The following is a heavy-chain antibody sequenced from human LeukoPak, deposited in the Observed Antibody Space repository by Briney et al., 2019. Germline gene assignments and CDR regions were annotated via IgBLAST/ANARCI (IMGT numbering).Heavy chain of an antibody. J-gene: IGHJ6*02. Sequence: GGSLRLSCAASGVTFSNYAMSWVRQAPGKGLEWVSGISGSGGSTYYPDSVRGRFTISRDDSTNTLYLQLTSLRVEDTAVYYCAKDLISMVRGSPMDVWGRGTTVTVS. D-gene: IGHD3-10*01. CDR3: AKDLISMVRGSPMDV. V-gene: IGHV3-23*01. CDR2: ISGSGGST. CDR1: GVTFSNYA.